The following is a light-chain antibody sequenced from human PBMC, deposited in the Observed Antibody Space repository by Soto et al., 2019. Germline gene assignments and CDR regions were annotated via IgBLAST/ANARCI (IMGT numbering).Light chain of an antibody. J-gene: IGKJ2*01. Sequence: EIVMTQSPATLSVSPGERATLSCRASQTVSSYLACYQQKPGQAPRLLIYGASTRGAGILARFSGSGSGTEFTLTISCLQSEDFAVYFCQQYHNWPGYTFGQGTEVDIK. CDR1: QTVSSY. V-gene: IGKV3-15*01. CDR2: GAS. CDR3: QQYHNWPGYT.